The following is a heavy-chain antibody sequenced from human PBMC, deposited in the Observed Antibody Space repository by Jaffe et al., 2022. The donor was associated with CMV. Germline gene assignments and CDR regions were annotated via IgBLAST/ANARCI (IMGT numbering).Heavy chain of an antibody. CDR3: ARGPYYCGGDCSNYMDV. D-gene: IGHD2-21*02. V-gene: IGHV6-1*01. CDR2: TYYRSKWYN. J-gene: IGHJ6*03. Sequence: QVQLQQSGPGLVKPSQTLSLTCAISGDSVSSNSAAWNWIRQSPSRGLEWLGRTYYRSKWYNDYAVSVKSRITINPDTSKNQFSLQLNSVTPEDTAVYYCARGPYYCGGDCSNYMDVWGKGTTVTVSS. CDR1: GDSVSSNSAA.